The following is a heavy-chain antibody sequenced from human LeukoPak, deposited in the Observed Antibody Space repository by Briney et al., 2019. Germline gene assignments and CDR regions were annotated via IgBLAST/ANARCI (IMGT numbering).Heavy chain of an antibody. CDR2: IHYSGST. CDR1: GGSISSGSYY. D-gene: IGHD3-9*01. J-gene: IGHJ5*02. CDR3: ARLTGYSSESWFDP. V-gene: IGHV4-61*01. Sequence: SQTLSLTCTVSGGSISSGSYYWSWIRQPPGKGLECIGYIHYSGSTNYNPSLKSRVTISVDTSKNQFSLKLYSVTAADTAVYFCARLTGYSSESWFDPWGQGTLVTVSS.